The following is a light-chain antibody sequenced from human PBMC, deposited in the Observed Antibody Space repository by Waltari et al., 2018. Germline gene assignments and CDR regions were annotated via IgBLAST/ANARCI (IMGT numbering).Light chain of an antibody. CDR1: HDIGNC. Sequence: DIQMTQSPASLSVSVGDRVTITCQASHDIGNCLTWLVHKPGKAPELLIYDASDLQTGVPSRFSGSGSGTYFTFTINSLQPEDAATYYCQQCSSFVSFGGGTKVEVK. CDR3: QQCSSFVS. J-gene: IGKJ4*01. CDR2: DAS. V-gene: IGKV1-33*01.